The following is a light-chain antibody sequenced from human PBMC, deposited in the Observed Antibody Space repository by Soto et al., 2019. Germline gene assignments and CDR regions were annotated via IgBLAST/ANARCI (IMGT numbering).Light chain of an antibody. CDR3: SSYAGSNNWV. Sequence: QSALTQPPSASGSPGQSVTISCTGTSSDVGGYNYVSWYQQHPGKAPKLMIYEVSKRPSGVPDRFSGYKSGNTASLTVSGRQAQYEAEYYCSSYAGSNNWVFGGGTMLTVL. CDR1: SSDVGGYNY. J-gene: IGLJ3*02. V-gene: IGLV2-8*01. CDR2: EVS.